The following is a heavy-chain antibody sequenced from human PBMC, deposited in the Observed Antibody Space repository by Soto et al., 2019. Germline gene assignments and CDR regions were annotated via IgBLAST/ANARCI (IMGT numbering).Heavy chain of an antibody. V-gene: IGHV3-33*06. Sequence: AGFSFNNHAMHWVRQAPGKGLEWGALIYPDGRYESYADSVKGRFTISRDSSTSTVFLQMNSLRVEDTAVYYCAKKVPGSNPLDSWGQGALVTVSS. J-gene: IGHJ4*02. CDR2: IYPDGRYE. CDR1: GFSFNNHA. CDR3: AKKVPGSNPLDS. D-gene: IGHD1-1*01.